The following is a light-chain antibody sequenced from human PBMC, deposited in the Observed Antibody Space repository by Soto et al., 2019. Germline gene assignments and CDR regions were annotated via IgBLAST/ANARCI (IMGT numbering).Light chain of an antibody. CDR1: ASNIGGYNL. Sequence: QSALTQPASVSGSAGQSITITCTGSASNIGGYNLVSWYQHHAGKAPKVTIYEGVKRPSGVSNRFSGSKSGTTASLTISGLQAEDEADYYCCSYVGATTYVFGSGTKLTVL. J-gene: IGLJ1*01. V-gene: IGLV2-23*01. CDR2: EGV. CDR3: CSYVGATTYV.